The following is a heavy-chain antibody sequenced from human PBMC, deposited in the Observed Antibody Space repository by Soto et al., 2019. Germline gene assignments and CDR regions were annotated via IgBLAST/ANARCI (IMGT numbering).Heavy chain of an antibody. J-gene: IGHJ4*02. V-gene: IGHV4-61*01. CDR3: ARRVRGGSEYCDY. CDR2: IYYTGRT. Sequence: QVQLQESGPGLVKPSETLSLTCTVSGDSISTGNSISSYFWSWIRQPPGKGLESIGYIYYTGRTNYNPSLKSRFTTSLDTSKNQDSLRLTSVTAADTAVYFCARRVRGGSEYCDYWGQGTLVTVSS. D-gene: IGHD3-10*01. CDR1: GDSISTGNSISSYF.